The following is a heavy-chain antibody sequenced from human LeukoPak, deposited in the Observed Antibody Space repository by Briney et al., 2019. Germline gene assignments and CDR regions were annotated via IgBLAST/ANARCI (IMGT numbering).Heavy chain of an antibody. D-gene: IGHD2-21*02. CDR3: ARQGDRGGDTQLDY. CDR2: IHSDGSST. Sequence: GGSLRLSCAASGFSFSSYWMHWVRQTPGKGLVWVSRIHSDGSSTSYADSVKGRFTISRDNAKNTLYLQMNSLRAEDTAVYYCARQGDRGGDTQLDYWGQGTLVTVSS. V-gene: IGHV3-74*01. CDR1: GFSFSSYW. J-gene: IGHJ4*02.